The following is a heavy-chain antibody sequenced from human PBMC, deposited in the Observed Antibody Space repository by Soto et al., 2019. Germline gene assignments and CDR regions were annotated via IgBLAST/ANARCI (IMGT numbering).Heavy chain of an antibody. Sequence: EVQLLESGGGLVQPGGSLRLSCAASGFTFSSYAMSWVCQAPGKGLEWVSLISGSGGGKYYADSVKGRFTISRDNSKNAFYLQLNSLRADDRAVYYCAKHAAAAAPDYWGQGTLVTVSS. CDR2: ISGSGGGK. D-gene: IGHD6-13*01. CDR1: GFTFSSYA. CDR3: AKHAAAAAPDY. V-gene: IGHV3-23*01. J-gene: IGHJ4*02.